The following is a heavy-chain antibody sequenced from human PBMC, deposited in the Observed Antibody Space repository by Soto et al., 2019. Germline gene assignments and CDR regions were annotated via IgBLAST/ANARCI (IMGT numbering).Heavy chain of an antibody. CDR1: GVTFKDYG. J-gene: IGHJ5*01. D-gene: IGHD6-13*01. CDR2: ISYDGKQT. CDR3: ARDGTRGDW. V-gene: IGHV3-30*03. Sequence: GGSLRLSCGAPGVTFKDYGMHWVRQAPGKGLEWVAVISYDGKQTYYADSVKGRFTISKDKSKRTLFLQMNSLRVDDTAVYYCARDGTRGDWWGLGTQVTVSS.